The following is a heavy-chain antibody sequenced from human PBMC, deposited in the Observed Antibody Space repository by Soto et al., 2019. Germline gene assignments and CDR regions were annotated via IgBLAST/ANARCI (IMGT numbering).Heavy chain of an antibody. Sequence: SDTLSLTCTVSGGSISSSSYYWGWIRQPPGKGLEWIGSTYYSGSTYYNPSLKSRVTISVDTSKNQFSLKLSSVTAADTAVYYCARQYGWDASDIWGQGTMVTVSS. V-gene: IGHV4-39*01. CDR3: ARQYGWDASDI. CDR2: TYYSGST. CDR1: GGSISSSSYY. D-gene: IGHD2-8*02. J-gene: IGHJ3*02.